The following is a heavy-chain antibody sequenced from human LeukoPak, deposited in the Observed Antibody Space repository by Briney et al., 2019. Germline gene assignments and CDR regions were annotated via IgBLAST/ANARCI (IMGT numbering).Heavy chain of an antibody. CDR1: GGTFSSYT. V-gene: IGHV1-69*02. CDR2: IIPILGIA. J-gene: IGHJ6*03. CDR3: ARGLRFFAGGYMDV. Sequence: SVKVSCKASGGTFSSYTISWVRQAPGQGLEWMGRIIPILGIANYAQKFQGRVTITADKSTSTAYMELSSLRSEDTAVYYCARGLRFFAGGYMDVWGKGTSVTVSS. D-gene: IGHD3-3*01.